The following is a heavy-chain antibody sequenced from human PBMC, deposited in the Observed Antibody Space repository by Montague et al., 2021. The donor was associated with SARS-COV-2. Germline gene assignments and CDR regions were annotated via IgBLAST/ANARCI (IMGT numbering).Heavy chain of an antibody. CDR1: GFTFSNYA. D-gene: IGHD3-9*01. CDR3: ARDLVIGYDILTGYYGFSEGWFDY. CDR2: ISYDGSNK. V-gene: IGHV3-30-3*01. J-gene: IGHJ4*02. Sequence: SLSLSFAASGFTFSNYAMHWVRQAPGKGLEWVAVISYDGSNKYYADSVKGRFTISRDNSKNTLYLQMNSLRAEDTAVYYCARDLVIGYDILTGYYGFSEGWFDYWGQGTLVTVSS.